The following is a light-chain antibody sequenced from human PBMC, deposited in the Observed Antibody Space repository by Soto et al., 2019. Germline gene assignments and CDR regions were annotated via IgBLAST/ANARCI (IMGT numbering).Light chain of an antibody. V-gene: IGLV2-11*01. CDR1: SSDVGGYNY. CDR3: CSYAGSYTVV. J-gene: IGLJ2*01. CDR2: DII. Sequence: QSALTQPRSVSGSPGQSVTISCTGTSSDVGGYNYVSWYQQHPGKAPKLMIYDIIKRPSGVPDRFSGSKSGNTASLTISGLQAEDGADYYCCSYAGSYTVVFGGGTKLTV.